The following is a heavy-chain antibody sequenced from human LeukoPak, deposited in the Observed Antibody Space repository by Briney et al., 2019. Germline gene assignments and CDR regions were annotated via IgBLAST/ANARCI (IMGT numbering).Heavy chain of an antibody. CDR1: GFTFSTYN. D-gene: IGHD3-9*01. V-gene: IGHV3-21*06. Sequence: GGSLRLSCAASGFTFSTYNVNWVRQAPGKGLEWVSSITSGGGYTYYADSVKGRFTTSRDNAKNSLSLRLDSLRAEDTAVYYCARGHYDVLTSSYKWTPDYWGQGTLVTVSS. J-gene: IGHJ4*02. CDR3: ARGHYDVLTSSYKWTPDY. CDR2: ITSGGGYT.